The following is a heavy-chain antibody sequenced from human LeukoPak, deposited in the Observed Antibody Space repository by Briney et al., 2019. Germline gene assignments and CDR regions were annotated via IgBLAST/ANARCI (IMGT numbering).Heavy chain of an antibody. CDR1: GGSISSGSYY. Sequence: PSQTLSLTCTVSGGSISSGSYYWSWIRQPAGKGLEWIGRIYTSGSTNYNPSLKSRVTISVDTSKNQFSLKLSSVTAADTAVYYCATAGRWWPFDYWGQGTLVTVSS. J-gene: IGHJ4*02. CDR2: IYTSGST. D-gene: IGHD2-15*01. V-gene: IGHV4-61*02. CDR3: ATAGRWWPFDY.